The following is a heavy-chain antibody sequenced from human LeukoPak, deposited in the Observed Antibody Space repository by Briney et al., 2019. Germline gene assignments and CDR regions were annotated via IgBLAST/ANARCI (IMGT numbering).Heavy chain of an antibody. CDR2: IYYSGST. J-gene: IGHJ6*03. Sequence: SETLSLTCTVSGGSISSGTYYWSWIRQPAGKGLEWIGSIYYSGSTYYNPSLKSRVTISVDTSKNQFSLKLSSVTAADTAVYYCARNIAVAARGDYMDVWGKGTTVTISS. V-gene: IGHV4-39*01. CDR1: GGSISSGTYY. CDR3: ARNIAVAARGDYMDV. D-gene: IGHD6-19*01.